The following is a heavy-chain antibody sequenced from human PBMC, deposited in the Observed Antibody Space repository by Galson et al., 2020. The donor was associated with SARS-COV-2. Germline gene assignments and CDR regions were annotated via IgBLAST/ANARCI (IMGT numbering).Heavy chain of an antibody. CDR3: ARESLWFGELLLDAFDI. CDR1: GFTFSSYA. Sequence: GESLKISCAASGFTFSSYAMHWVRQAPGKGLEWVAVISYDGSNKYYADSVKGRFTISRDNSKNTLYLQMNSLRAEDTGVYYCARESLWFGELLLDAFDIWGQGTMVTVSS. D-gene: IGHD3-10*01. V-gene: IGHV3-30*04. CDR2: ISYDGSNK. J-gene: IGHJ3*02.